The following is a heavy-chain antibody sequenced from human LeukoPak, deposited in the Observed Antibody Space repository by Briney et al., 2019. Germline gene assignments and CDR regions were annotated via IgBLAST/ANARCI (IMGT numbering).Heavy chain of an antibody. J-gene: IGHJ6*02. Sequence: SETLSLTCTVSGGSISSSIYYWGWLRQPPGKGLEWIGYIYYSGSTNYNPSLKSRVTISVDTSKNQFSLKLSSVTAADTAVYYCARHQDTAMGDYYYYYGMDVWGQGTTVTVSS. V-gene: IGHV4-61*05. CDR3: ARHQDTAMGDYYYYYGMDV. D-gene: IGHD5-18*01. CDR2: IYYSGST. CDR1: GGSISSSIYY.